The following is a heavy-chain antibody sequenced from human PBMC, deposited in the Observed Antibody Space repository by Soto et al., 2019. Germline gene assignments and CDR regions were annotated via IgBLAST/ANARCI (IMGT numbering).Heavy chain of an antibody. V-gene: IGHV1-2*04. D-gene: IGHD3-10*01. CDR3: ARASSGYYGSGSYYKPPFDY. CDR2: INPNRGGT. Sequence: ASVKVSCKASGYTFTGYYMHWVRQAPGQGLEWMGWINPNRGGTNYAQKFQGWVTMTRDTSISTAYMELSRLRSDETAVYYCARASSGYYGSGSYYKPPFDYWGQGTLVTVSS. CDR1: GYTFTGYY. J-gene: IGHJ4*02.